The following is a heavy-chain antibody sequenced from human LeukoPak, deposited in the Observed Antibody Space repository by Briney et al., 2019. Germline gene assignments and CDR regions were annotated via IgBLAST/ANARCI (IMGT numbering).Heavy chain of an antibody. D-gene: IGHD3-10*01. Sequence: PGGSLRLSCAASGFTFSSYAMDWVRQAPGKXLEWVSSISGGPGGAAYADSVKGRFTMSRDNSKNKVYLKMNRLRAADTAVYYCAKDGGFGSGSYYPDYWGQGTLVTVSS. CDR2: ISGGPGGA. CDR3: AKDGGFGSGSYYPDY. J-gene: IGHJ4*02. CDR1: GFTFSSYA. V-gene: IGHV3-23*01.